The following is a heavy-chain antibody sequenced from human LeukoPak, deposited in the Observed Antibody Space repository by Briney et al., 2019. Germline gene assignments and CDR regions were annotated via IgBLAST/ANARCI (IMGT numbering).Heavy chain of an antibody. J-gene: IGHJ6*02. CDR1: GFTFSSYG. Sequence: GGSLRLSCAASGFTFSSYGMHWARQAPGKGLEWVAVISYDGSNKYYADSVKGRFTISRDNSKNTLYLQMNSLRAEDTAVYYCAKDDELGTLDGMDVWGQGTTVTVSS. V-gene: IGHV3-30*18. CDR2: ISYDGSNK. CDR3: AKDDELGTLDGMDV. D-gene: IGHD7-27*01.